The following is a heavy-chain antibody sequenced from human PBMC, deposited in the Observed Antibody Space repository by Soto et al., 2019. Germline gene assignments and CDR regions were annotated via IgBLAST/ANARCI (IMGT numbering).Heavy chain of an antibody. CDR1: GFTFSSYA. CDR3: ARVYSSSWNYYYYYGMDV. J-gene: IGHJ6*02. D-gene: IGHD6-13*01. CDR2: ISYDGSNK. V-gene: IGHV3-30-3*01. Sequence: GGSLRRSCAASGFTFSSYAMHWVRQAPGKGLEWVAVISYDGSNKYYADSVKGRFTISRDNSKNTLYLQMNSLRAEDTAVYYCARVYSSSWNYYYYYGMDVWGQGTTVTVSS.